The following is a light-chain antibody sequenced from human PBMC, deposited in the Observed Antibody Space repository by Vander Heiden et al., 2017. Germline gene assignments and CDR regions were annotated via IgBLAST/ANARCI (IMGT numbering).Light chain of an antibody. CDR3: QQYYSTPQA. CDR2: WAS. V-gene: IGKV4-1*01. CDR1: QSVLYSSNNKNY. Sequence: DIVMTQSPPSLAVSLGERATIHCKSSQSVLYSSNNKNYLAWYQQKPGQPPKLLIYWASTRESGVPDRFSGSGSGTDFTLTISSLQAEDVAVYYCQQYYSTPQAFGQGTKLEIK. J-gene: IGKJ2*01.